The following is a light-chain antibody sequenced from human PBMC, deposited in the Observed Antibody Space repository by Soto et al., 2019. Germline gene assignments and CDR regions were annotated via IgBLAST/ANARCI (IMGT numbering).Light chain of an antibody. CDR3: CPYAGSTSV. V-gene: IGLV2-23*02. Sequence: QSALTQPASVSGSPGQSITISCTGTSSDVGSYNLVSWYQQYPGKAPKLVIYEVIKRPSGVSNRFSGSKSGNTASLTISGLQAEDEADYYCCPYAGSTSVFGTGTKVTVL. J-gene: IGLJ1*01. CDR1: SSDVGSYNL. CDR2: EVI.